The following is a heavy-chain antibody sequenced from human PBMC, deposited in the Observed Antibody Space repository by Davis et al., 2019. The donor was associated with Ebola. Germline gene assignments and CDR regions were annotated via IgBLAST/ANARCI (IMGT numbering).Heavy chain of an antibody. Sequence: ASVKVSCKASGYSFTSYGISWVRQAPGQGLEWMGWISAYNGNTNYGQKLQGRVTMTTDTSTSTAYMEVRSLRSDDTAVYYCARDIAAAGTSFYWYYGMDVWGQGTTVTVSS. D-gene: IGHD6-13*01. CDR3: ARDIAAAGTSFYWYYGMDV. CDR1: GYSFTSYG. CDR2: ISAYNGNT. V-gene: IGHV1-18*01. J-gene: IGHJ6*02.